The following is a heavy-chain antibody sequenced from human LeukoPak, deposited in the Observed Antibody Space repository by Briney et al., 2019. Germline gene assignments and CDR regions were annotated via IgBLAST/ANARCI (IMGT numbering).Heavy chain of an antibody. Sequence: PGGSLRLSCAASGFTFTKYWMTWVRQAPGKGLEWMANIKQDGSEKFYVDSVRGRFTISRDNAKNSLDLQINSLGAEDTAVYYCARGLDCRSTSCYLDNWGQGTLVTVSS. CDR3: ARGLDCRSTSCYLDN. V-gene: IGHV3-7*01. CDR2: IKQDGSEK. CDR1: GFTFTKYW. J-gene: IGHJ4*02. D-gene: IGHD2-2*01.